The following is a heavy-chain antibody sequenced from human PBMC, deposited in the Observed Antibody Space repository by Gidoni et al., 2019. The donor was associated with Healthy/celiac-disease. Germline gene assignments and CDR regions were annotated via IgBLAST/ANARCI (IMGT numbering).Heavy chain of an antibody. CDR3: ARERDYYYGMDV. V-gene: IGHV3-33*01. CDR2: IWYDGSNK. Sequence: QVQLVESGGGVVQPGRSLSLSCAASGFTFSSYGMHWVRQAPGKGLEWVAVIWYDGSNKYYADSVKGRFTISRDNSKNTLYLQMNSLRAEDTAVYYCARERDYYYGMDVWGQGTTVTVSS. CDR1: GFTFSSYG. J-gene: IGHJ6*02.